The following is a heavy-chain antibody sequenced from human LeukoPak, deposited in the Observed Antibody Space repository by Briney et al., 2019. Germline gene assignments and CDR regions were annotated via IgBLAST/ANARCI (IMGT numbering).Heavy chain of an antibody. D-gene: IGHD5-18*01. V-gene: IGHV3-20*04. CDR2: INWNGATT. CDR3: ARECYGTFDY. CDR1: GFTFSDYY. J-gene: IGHJ4*02. Sequence: PGGSLRLSCAASGFTFSDYYMTWIRQAPGKGLEWVSTINWNGATTGYADSVKGRFTISRDNAQNSLYLQMNSLRAEDTAVYYCARECYGTFDYWGQGTLVTVSS.